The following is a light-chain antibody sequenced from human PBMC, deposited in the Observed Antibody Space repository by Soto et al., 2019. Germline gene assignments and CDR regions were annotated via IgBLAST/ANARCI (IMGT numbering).Light chain of an antibody. Sequence: SSELTQPLSVSVALGQTARITCGGNNSGSKNVHWYQQKPGQAPVLVIYRDSNLPSGIPERFSGSNSGNTATLTISRAQAGDEADYYCQVWDSSTAVVFGGGTKLTVL. CDR1: NSGSKN. CDR2: RDS. CDR3: QVWDSSTAVV. J-gene: IGLJ2*01. V-gene: IGLV3-9*01.